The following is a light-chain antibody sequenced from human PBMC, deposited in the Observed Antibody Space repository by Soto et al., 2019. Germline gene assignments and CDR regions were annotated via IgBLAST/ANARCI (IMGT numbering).Light chain of an antibody. CDR1: QSLLHSNGYNY. CDR2: LGS. CDR3: MQPLQSWT. J-gene: IGKJ1*01. Sequence: DIVMTQSPISLPVTPGEPASISCRSSQSLLHSNGYNYLDWYLQKPGQSPQLLIYLGSNRASGVPDRVSGSGSGTDFTLKISRVEAEDVGVYYCMQPLQSWTFGQGTKVEIK. V-gene: IGKV2-28*01.